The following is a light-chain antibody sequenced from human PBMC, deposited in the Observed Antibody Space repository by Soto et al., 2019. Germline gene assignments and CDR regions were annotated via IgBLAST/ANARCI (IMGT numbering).Light chain of an antibody. J-gene: IGLJ1*01. V-gene: IGLV1-40*01. CDR3: QSYDSSLSGG. Sequence: QSVLTQPPSVSGAPGQRVTISCTGSSSNIGAGYDVHWYQQLPGTAPKLLIYGNSNRPSGVPDRFSGSKSGTSASLAITGPQVEDEADYYCQSYDSSLSGGFGTGTKLTVL. CDR1: SSNIGAGYD. CDR2: GNS.